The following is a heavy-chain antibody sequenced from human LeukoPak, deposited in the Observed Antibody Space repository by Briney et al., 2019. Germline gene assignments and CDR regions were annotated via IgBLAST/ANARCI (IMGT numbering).Heavy chain of an antibody. CDR2: IYTSGST. J-gene: IGHJ4*02. CDR3: ARVPPNPPKYGAGPIGY. D-gene: IGHD4-17*01. Sequence: SETLSLTCTVSGGSISSYYWSWIRQPAGKGLEWIGRIYTSGSTNYNPSLKSRVTMSVDTSKNQFSLKLSSVTAADTAVYYCARVPPNPPKYGAGPIGYWGQGTPVTVSS. V-gene: IGHV4-4*07. CDR1: GGSISSYY.